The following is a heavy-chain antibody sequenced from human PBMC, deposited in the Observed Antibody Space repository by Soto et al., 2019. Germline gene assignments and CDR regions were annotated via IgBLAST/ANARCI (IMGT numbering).Heavy chain of an antibody. CDR3: ARDDKEGWYGHAFDI. Sequence: GGSLRLSCAASGFTFSSYGMHWVRQAPGKGLEWVAVIWYDGSNKYYADSVKGRFTISRDNSKNTLYLQMNSLRAEDTAVYYCARDDKEGWYGHAFDIWGQGTMVTVSS. V-gene: IGHV3-33*01. CDR2: IWYDGSNK. CDR1: GFTFSSYG. D-gene: IGHD6-19*01. J-gene: IGHJ3*02.